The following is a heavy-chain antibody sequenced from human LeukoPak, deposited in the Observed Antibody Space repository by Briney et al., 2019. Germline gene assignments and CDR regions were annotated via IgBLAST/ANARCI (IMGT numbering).Heavy chain of an antibody. CDR2: INPKTGGT. CDR3: AREGLAVAGDPDDNYYGMDV. V-gene: IGHV1-2*04. Sequence: ASVKVSCKASGYTFTGYYMHWVRQAPGQGLEWMGWINPKTGGTTYAQKFKGWVTMTRDTSINTVYMELSRLRSDDTAVYYCAREGLAVAGDPDDNYYGMDVWGQGPRSPSP. J-gene: IGHJ6*02. D-gene: IGHD6-19*01. CDR1: GYTFTGYY.